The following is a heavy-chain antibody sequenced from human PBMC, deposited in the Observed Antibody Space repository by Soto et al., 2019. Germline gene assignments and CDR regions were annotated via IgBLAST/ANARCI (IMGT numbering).Heavy chain of an antibody. V-gene: IGHV1-69*13. Sequence: SVKVSCKASGGTFSSYAISWVRQAPGQGLEWMGGIIPIFGTANYAQKFQGRVTITADESTSTAYMELSSLRSEDTAVYYCARAYYDILTGLPLDYYGMDVWGQGTTVTVSS. CDR1: GGTFSSYA. CDR2: IIPIFGTA. J-gene: IGHJ6*02. CDR3: ARAYYDILTGLPLDYYGMDV. D-gene: IGHD3-9*01.